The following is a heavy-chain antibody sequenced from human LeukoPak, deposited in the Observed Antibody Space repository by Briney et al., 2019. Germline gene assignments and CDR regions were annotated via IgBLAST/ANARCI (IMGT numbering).Heavy chain of an antibody. J-gene: IGHJ4*02. V-gene: IGHV3-48*03. Sequence: GGSLRLSCAASGFTLTSYEMNWVRLAPGKGLEWISYISRTGNSIYYADSVKGRSTVSRDSAKNSLYLQMNSLRAEDTAVYYCARGPYSSNWYVDYWGQGTLVTVAS. CDR2: ISRTGNSI. CDR3: ARGPYSSNWYVDY. D-gene: IGHD6-13*01. CDR1: GFTLTSYE.